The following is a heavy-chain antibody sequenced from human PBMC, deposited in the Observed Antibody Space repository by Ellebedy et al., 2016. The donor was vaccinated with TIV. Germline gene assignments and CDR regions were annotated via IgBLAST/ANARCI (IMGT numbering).Heavy chain of an antibody. CDR1: GFTFSSYV. Sequence: GESLKISCAASGFTFSSYVMNWVRQAPGKGLEWIAYISSTGDIYYADSVRRRFTIFRDYARNSLFLQMTSLRVEEAAVYYCSRDHNWAFDYWGQGTLVTVSS. D-gene: IGHD5-24*01. J-gene: IGHJ4*02. CDR3: SRDHNWAFDY. CDR2: ISSTGDI. V-gene: IGHV3-48*01.